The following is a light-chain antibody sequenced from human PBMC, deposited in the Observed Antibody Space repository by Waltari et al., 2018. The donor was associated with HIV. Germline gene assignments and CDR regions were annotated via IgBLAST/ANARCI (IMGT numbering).Light chain of an antibody. V-gene: IGLV1-40*01. J-gene: IGLJ2*01. CDR2: GTR. CDR3: QSYDTSLTGSDVI. Sequence: QSVLTQPPSVSGAPGERVTLSCTGTRSNIGAGYDVHLYQQFPGTAPKLLIHGTRTRPSGVPDRFSWFKSGTSASLVITGLQAKDEADYYCQSYDTSLTGSDVIFGGGTRLTVL. CDR1: RSNIGAGYD.